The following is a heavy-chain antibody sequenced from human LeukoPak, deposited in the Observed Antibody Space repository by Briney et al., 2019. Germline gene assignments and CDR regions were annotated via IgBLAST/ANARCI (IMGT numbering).Heavy chain of an antibody. D-gene: IGHD2-15*01. V-gene: IGHV3-74*01. CDR2: INRDGSTT. Sequence: GGSLRLSCAASGFTISSYWMHWVRQAPGKGLVWVSRINRDGSTTSYADSVKGRFTISKDNAKNTLFLQMNSLRAEDTAVYCCASRDQTCSGGVCYPIGYWGQGALVTVSP. CDR1: GFTISSYW. CDR3: ASRDQTCSGGVCYPIGY. J-gene: IGHJ4*02.